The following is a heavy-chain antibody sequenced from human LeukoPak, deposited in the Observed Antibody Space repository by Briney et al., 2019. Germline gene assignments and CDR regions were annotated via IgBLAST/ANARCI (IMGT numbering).Heavy chain of an antibody. CDR2: IYYSGST. CDR1: GGSISSYY. J-gene: IGHJ5*02. Sequence: SETLSLTCTVSGGSISSYYWSWIRQPPGKGLEWIGYIYYSGSTNYNPSLKSRVTISVDTSKNRFSLKLSSVTAADTAVYYCARDPYGSGLFDPWGQGTLVAVSS. D-gene: IGHD3-10*01. CDR3: ARDPYGSGLFDP. V-gene: IGHV4-59*01.